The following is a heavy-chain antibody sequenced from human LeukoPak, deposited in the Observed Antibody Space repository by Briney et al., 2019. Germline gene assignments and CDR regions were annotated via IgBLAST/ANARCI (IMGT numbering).Heavy chain of an antibody. J-gene: IGHJ4*02. Sequence: GGSLRLSCAASGFTFSSYTMNWVRQAPGKGLEWVSFISGSSSYIYYADSVKGRFTISRDNAKNSLYLQMSSLRAEDTAVYYCARDKVGSTVVVPAFDYWGQGTLVIVSS. CDR1: GFTFSSYT. V-gene: IGHV3-21*01. D-gene: IGHD2-2*01. CDR2: ISGSSSYI. CDR3: ARDKVGSTVVVPAFDY.